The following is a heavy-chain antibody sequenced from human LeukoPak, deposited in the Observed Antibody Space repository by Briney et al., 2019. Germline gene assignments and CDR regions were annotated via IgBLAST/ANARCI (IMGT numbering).Heavy chain of an antibody. CDR2: INHSGST. Sequence: PSETLSLTCTVYGGSFSGYYWSWIRQPPGKGLEWIGEINHSGSTNYNPSLKSRVTISVDTSKNQFSLKLSSVTAADTAVYYCASQRRYSGYGNDYWGQGTLVTVSS. CDR3: ASQRRYSGYGNDY. V-gene: IGHV4-34*01. J-gene: IGHJ4*02. CDR1: GGSFSGYY. D-gene: IGHD5-12*01.